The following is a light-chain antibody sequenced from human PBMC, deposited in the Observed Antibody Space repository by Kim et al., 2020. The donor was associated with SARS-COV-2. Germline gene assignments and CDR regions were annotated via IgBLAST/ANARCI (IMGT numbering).Light chain of an antibody. Sequence: QSVLTQPASVSGSPGQLITISCTGTSSDVGGYNFVSWYQQHPGKAPKLMIYDVNIRPSGVSGRFSGSKSANTASLTISGLQAEDEADYYCYSYTLSSTWVFGGGTQLTVL. CDR1: SSDVGGYNF. CDR3: YSYTLSSTWV. J-gene: IGLJ3*02. CDR2: DVN. V-gene: IGLV2-14*03.